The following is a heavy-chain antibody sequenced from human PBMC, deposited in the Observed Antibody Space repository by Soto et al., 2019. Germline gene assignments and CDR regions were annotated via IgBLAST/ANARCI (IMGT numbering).Heavy chain of an antibody. Sequence: SETLSLTCAFSNFSLIKEYYWGWVRQPPGKGLEWIGSIHQSGSPYYNPSLKSRLTISIDLSKKQFSLRLSSVTAADTAVYYCAREAPRGILHDFESWGQGSLVIVSS. CDR1: NFSLIKEYY. CDR2: IHQSGSP. J-gene: IGHJ4*02. V-gene: IGHV4-38-2*02. CDR3: AREAPRGILHDFES. D-gene: IGHD3-10*01.